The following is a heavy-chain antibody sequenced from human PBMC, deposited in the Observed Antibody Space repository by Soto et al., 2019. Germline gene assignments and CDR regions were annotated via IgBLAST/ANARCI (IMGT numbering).Heavy chain of an antibody. D-gene: IGHD3-16*01. CDR1: GFTFSSYA. CDR3: AKEDYDYVWGSYHSPVSFDY. Sequence: PGGSLRLSCAASGFTFSSYAMSWVRQAPGKGLEWVSAISGSGGSTYYADSVKGRFTISRDNSKNTLYLQMNSLRAEDTAVYYCAKEDYDYVWGSYHSPVSFDYWGQGTLVTVSS. J-gene: IGHJ4*02. V-gene: IGHV3-23*01. CDR2: ISGSGGST.